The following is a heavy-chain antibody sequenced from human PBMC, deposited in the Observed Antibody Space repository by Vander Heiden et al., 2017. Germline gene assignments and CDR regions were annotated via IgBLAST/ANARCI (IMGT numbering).Heavy chain of an antibody. J-gene: IGHJ4*02. CDR3: ARDGSSLTPAGYFDY. CDR1: GGTFSSYA. V-gene: IGHV1-69*06. Sequence: QVQLVQSGAEVKKPGSSVKVSCKAAGGTFSSYAISWVRQAPGQGLEWMGGIIPIFGTANYAQKFQGRVTITADKSTSTAYMELSSLRSEDTAVYYCARDGSSLTPAGYFDYWGQGTLVTVSS. CDR2: IIPIFGTA. D-gene: IGHD6-13*01.